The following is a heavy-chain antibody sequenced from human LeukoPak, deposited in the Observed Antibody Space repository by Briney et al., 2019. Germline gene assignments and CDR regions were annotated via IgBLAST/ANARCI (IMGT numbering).Heavy chain of an antibody. Sequence: PGGSLRLSCGTSGFSFSSYTMSWVRQAPGKGLEWVSSITSGGGYKYYAGSVKGRFTISRDNAKNSLFLQMNSLRAEDTAVYYCARFFFYPHSLDGYYFDYWGQGTLVTVSS. CDR2: ITSGGGYK. D-gene: IGHD3-10*01. CDR3: ARFFFYPHSLDGYYFDY. J-gene: IGHJ4*02. CDR1: GFSFSSYT. V-gene: IGHV3-21*01.